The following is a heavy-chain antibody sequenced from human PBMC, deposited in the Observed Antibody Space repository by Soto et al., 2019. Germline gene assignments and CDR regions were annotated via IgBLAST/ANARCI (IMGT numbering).Heavy chain of an antibody. D-gene: IGHD3-10*01. CDR2: INPILSMS. CDR3: ATSYGSGYRAFDY. J-gene: IGHJ4*02. CDR1: GDTFAFYS. Sequence: QVQLVQSGAEVKRPGSSVKVSCKASGDTFAFYSINWVRQAPGLGLEWMGSINPILSMSNYAQRFQGRVTMTADKSTSTAYMVLNSLRSEDTAIYYCATSYGSGYRAFDYWGQGALVTVCS. V-gene: IGHV1-69*02.